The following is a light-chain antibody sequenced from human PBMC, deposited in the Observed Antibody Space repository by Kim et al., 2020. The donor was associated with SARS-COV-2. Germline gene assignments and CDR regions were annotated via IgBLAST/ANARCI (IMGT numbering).Light chain of an antibody. V-gene: IGKV1-8*01. CDR2: DAF. CDR3: QQHYIYPLT. CDR1: ESSSNS. J-gene: IGKJ4*01. Sequence: ASTRERGTITCRVSESSSNSLAWLQQKPGKAPELLIYDAFTLQSGVSPRFSGSRSGTDFALTISSLQSEDFATYYCQQHYIYPLTLCGGTKVDIK.